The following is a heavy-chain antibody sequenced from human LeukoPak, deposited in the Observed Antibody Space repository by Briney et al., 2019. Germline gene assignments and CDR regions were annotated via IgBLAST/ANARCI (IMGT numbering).Heavy chain of an antibody. V-gene: IGHV4-59*01. CDR2: IYYSGST. CDR1: GGSIRSYY. CDR3: ATLAYSTRYYWSDP. D-gene: IGHD2-2*01. J-gene: IGHJ5*02. Sequence: SETLSLTCTVSGGSIRSYYWSWIRQPPGKELEWIGYIYYSGSTSYNPSLKSRVTISVDTSKNQFSLKLSSVTAADTAVYYCATLAYSTRYYWSDPWGQGTLVTVSS.